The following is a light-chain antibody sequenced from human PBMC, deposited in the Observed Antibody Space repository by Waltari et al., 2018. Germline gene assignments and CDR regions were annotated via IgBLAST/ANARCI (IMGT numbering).Light chain of an antibody. CDR3: SSYGGNNNLAV. V-gene: IGLV2-8*01. CDR2: EVS. Sequence: QSALTQPPSASGSPGQSVTISCTGTGSEVGGYTYVSWYQLHPGKAPKLIIYEVSKRPSGVPDRFSGSKSGNTASLTVSGLRTEDEADYYCSSYGGNNNLAVFGTGTKVIVL. J-gene: IGLJ1*01. CDR1: GSEVGGYTY.